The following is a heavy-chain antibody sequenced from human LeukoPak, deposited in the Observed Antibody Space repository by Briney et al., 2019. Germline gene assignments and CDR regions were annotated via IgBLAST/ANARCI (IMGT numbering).Heavy chain of an antibody. V-gene: IGHV4-59*01. CDR1: GGSISNYY. CDR2: IYYTGNT. D-gene: IGHD3-9*01. CDR3: ARGFVLRYFDWWSDAFDI. Sequence: SETLSLTCTVSGGSISNYYWNWIRQPPGKGLEWIGYIYYTGNTNYNPSLKSRVTISVDTSKNQFSLKLSSVTAADTAVYYCARGFVLRYFDWWSDAFDIWGQGTMVTVSS. J-gene: IGHJ3*02.